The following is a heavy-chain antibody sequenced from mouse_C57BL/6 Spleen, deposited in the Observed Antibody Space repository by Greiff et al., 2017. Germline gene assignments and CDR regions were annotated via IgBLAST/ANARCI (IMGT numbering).Heavy chain of an antibody. CDR2: IYPRSGNT. J-gene: IGHJ4*01. CDR3: ARSESYDYDGYAMDD. V-gene: IGHV1-81*01. Sequence: VQLQQSGAELARPGASVKLSCKASGYTFTSYGISWVTQRTGQGLAWLGEIYPRSGNTYSNEKFKGKATLTAAKSSSTAYMELRSLTSEDSAVDFCARSESYDYDGYAMDDRGQGTSVTVSS. D-gene: IGHD2-4*01. CDR1: GYTFTSYG.